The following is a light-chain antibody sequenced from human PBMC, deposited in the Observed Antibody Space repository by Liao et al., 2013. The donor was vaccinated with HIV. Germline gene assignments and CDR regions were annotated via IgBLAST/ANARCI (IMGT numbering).Light chain of an antibody. Sequence: SYELTQPPSVSVSPGQTASITCSGDKLGNKYACWYQQKPGQSPVLVIYQDTNRPSGIPERFSGSNPGITATLTISRVEVGDEADYYCQASDSGTVIFGGGTKLTVL. J-gene: IGLJ2*01. CDR3: QASDSGTVI. CDR2: QDT. V-gene: IGLV3-1*01. CDR1: KLGNKY.